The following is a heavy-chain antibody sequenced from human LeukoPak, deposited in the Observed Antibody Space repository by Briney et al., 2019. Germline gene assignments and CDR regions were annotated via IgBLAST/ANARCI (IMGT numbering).Heavy chain of an antibody. D-gene: IGHD1-1*01. J-gene: IGHJ4*02. CDR1: GFTFNRSW. Sequence: GGSLRLSCAASGFTFNRSWMNWVRQAPGKGLEWVAKMDPSGSQKRYVDSVKGRFTISKDNPGTSLYLEMYSLRAEDTAIYYCAIWTSGNYWGQGTPVTVSS. CDR3: AIWTSGNY. CDR2: MDPSGSQK. V-gene: IGHV3-7*01.